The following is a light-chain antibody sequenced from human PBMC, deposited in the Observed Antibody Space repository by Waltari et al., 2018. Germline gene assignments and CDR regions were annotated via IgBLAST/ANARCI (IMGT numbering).Light chain of an antibody. V-gene: IGLV1-44*01. CDR2: SNN. J-gene: IGLJ2*01. Sequence: QSVLTQPPSASGTPGQRVTISRSGSSSNIGRNSVDWYQQVPGTAPKLLIYSNNQRPSAVPDRFSGSKSGTSASLAISGLQSEDEAEYFCAAWDDSLNLIFGVGTKLTVL. CDR3: AAWDDSLNLI. CDR1: SSNIGRNS.